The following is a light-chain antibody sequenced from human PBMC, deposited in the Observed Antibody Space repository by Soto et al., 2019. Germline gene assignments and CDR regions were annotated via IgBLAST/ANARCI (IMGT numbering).Light chain of an antibody. Sequence: DIQMTQSPSTLSASVGDRVTITCRASQSISSWLAWYQQKPGKAPKLLIYDASSLESGVPSRFSGSGSGTEFTLTLSSLQPEDVATYYCQKYNSAPLTFGQGTRLEIK. CDR2: DAS. CDR1: QSISSW. V-gene: IGKV1-5*01. CDR3: QKYNSAPLT. J-gene: IGKJ5*01.